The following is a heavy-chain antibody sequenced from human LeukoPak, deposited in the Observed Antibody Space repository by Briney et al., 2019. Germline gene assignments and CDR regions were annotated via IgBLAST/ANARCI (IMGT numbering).Heavy chain of an antibody. CDR1: GYTSTSYY. CDR3: ATTLATNDYGDQGDY. D-gene: IGHD4-17*01. V-gene: IGHV1-46*01. Sequence: ASVKVSCKASGYTSTSYYMHWVRQAPGQGLEWMGIINPSGGSTSYAQKFQGRVTMTRDTSTGTVYMELSSLRSEDTAVYYCATTLATNDYGDQGDYWGQGTLVTVSA. CDR2: INPSGGST. J-gene: IGHJ4*02.